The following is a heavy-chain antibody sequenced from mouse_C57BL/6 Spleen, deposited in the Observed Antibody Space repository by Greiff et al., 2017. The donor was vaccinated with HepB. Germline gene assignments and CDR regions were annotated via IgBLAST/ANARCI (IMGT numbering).Heavy chain of an antibody. CDR2: IYPRDGST. CDR1: GYTFTDHT. V-gene: IGHV1-78*01. CDR3: ARQDIYYGSSYWYFDV. Sequence: QVQLQQSDAELVKPGASVKISCKVSGYTFTDHTIHWMKQRPEQGLEWIGYIYPRDGSTKYNEKFKGKATLTADKYSSTAYMQLNSLTSEDSAVYFCARQDIYYGSSYWYFDVWGTGTTVTVSS. D-gene: IGHD1-1*01. J-gene: IGHJ1*03.